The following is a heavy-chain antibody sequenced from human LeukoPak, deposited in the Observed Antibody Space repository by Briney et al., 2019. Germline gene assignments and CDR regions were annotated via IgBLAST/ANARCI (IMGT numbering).Heavy chain of an antibody. CDR3: ARVLSGYYYSDAFDI. Sequence: GSSVKVSCKASGGTFSSYAISWVRQAPGQGLEWMGRIIPIFGTANYAQKFQGRVTITTDESTSTAYMELSSLRSEDTAVYYCARVLSGYYYSDAFDIWGQGTMVTVSS. CDR1: GGTFSSYA. J-gene: IGHJ3*02. D-gene: IGHD3-22*01. V-gene: IGHV1-69*05. CDR2: IIPIFGTA.